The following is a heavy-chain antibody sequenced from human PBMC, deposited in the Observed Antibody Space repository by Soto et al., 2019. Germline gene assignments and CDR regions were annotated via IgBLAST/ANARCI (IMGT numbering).Heavy chain of an antibody. J-gene: IGHJ4*02. CDR2: IYSGGST. CDR1: GFTVSSSY. D-gene: IGHD6-19*01. Sequence: PGGSLRLSCAASGFTVSSSYMSWVRQAPGKGLEWVSVIYSGGSTYYADSVKVRFTISRDNSKNTLYLQMNSLRAEDTAVYYCATDRGSGWYYFDYWGQGTLVTVSS. V-gene: IGHV3-53*01. CDR3: ATDRGSGWYYFDY.